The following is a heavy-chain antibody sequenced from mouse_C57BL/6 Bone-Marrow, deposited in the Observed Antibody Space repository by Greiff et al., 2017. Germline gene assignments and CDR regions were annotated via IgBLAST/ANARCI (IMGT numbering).Heavy chain of an antibody. V-gene: IGHV1-69*01. J-gene: IGHJ2*01. CDR1: GYTFTSYW. CDR2: IGPSDSYT. CDR3: AKTGFDY. Sequence: QVQLQQPGAELVMPGASVKLSCKASGYTFTSYWMHWVKQRPGQGLEWIGEIGPSDSYTNYNQKFQGKSTLTVDKSSSTAYMQLSSLTSEDSAVYYCAKTGFDYWGQGTTLTVSS. D-gene: IGHD4-1*01.